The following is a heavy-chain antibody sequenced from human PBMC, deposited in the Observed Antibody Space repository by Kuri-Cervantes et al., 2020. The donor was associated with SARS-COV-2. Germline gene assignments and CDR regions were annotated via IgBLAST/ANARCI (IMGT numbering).Heavy chain of an antibody. D-gene: IGHD1-26*01. CDR2: IYYSGST. J-gene: IGHJ4*02. V-gene: IGHV4-39*01. CDR3: ARHEWEPYYFDY. CDR1: GGSISSSSYY. Sequence: SETLSLTCTVSGGSISSSSYYWGWIRQPPGKGLEWIGSIYYSGSTYYNPSLKSRVTISVDTSKNQFSLKLSSVTAADTAVYYCARHEWEPYYFDYWGQGTTVTVSS.